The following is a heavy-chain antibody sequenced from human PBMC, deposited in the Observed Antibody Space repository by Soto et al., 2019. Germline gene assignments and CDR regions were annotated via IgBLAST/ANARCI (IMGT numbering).Heavy chain of an antibody. Sequence: SETLSLTCTVSGGSISNYYWSWIRQPPGKGLEWIGHIYYSGSTKYNPSLKSRVTISVDTSKNQFSLKLSSVTAADTAVYFCTRSYGSGSSNLYYFDYWGQGTLVTVSS. CDR3: TRSYGSGSSNLYYFDY. CDR1: GGSISNYY. D-gene: IGHD3-10*01. J-gene: IGHJ4*02. CDR2: IYYSGST. V-gene: IGHV4-59*08.